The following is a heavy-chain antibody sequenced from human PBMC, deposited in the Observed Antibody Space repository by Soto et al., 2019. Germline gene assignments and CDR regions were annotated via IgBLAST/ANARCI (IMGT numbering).Heavy chain of an antibody. J-gene: IGHJ4*02. V-gene: IGHV1-3*01. CDR1: GYPLTRYS. Sequence: ASVNVSSKASGYPLTRYSMHWVRPAPGQRLEWMGWINAGNGNTYYADSVKGRFTISRDNSKNTLYLQMSSLRADDTAVYYCAKVGGGIRFNCFNCWDRGDLVTVS. CDR3: AKVGGGIRFNCFNC. CDR2: INAGNGNT. D-gene: IGHD1-26*01.